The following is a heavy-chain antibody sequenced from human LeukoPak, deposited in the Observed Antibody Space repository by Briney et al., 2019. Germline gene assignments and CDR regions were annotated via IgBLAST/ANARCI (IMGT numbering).Heavy chain of an antibody. Sequence: GESLKISCKTFGYIFTNYWIGWVRQMPGKGPEWMGIMYPGDSDTRYSPSFQGQVTISADKSSSTAYLQWRRLEASDTAMYYCARLTGTADYWGQGTLVTVSS. CDR3: ARLTGTADY. CDR1: GYIFTNYW. D-gene: IGHD1-7*01. J-gene: IGHJ4*02. V-gene: IGHV5-51*01. CDR2: MYPGDSDT.